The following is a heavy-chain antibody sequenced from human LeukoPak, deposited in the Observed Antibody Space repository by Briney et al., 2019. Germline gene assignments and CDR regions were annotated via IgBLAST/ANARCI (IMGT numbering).Heavy chain of an antibody. Sequence: GGSLRLSCAASGFTFSSYEMNWVRQAPGKGLEWVSYISSSGSTIYYADSVKGRFTISRDNAKNSLYLQMNSLRAEDTAVYYCARDRATVTTDWGQETLVTVSS. CDR2: ISSSGSTI. CDR1: GFTFSSYE. V-gene: IGHV3-48*03. CDR3: ARDRATVTTD. D-gene: IGHD4-17*01. J-gene: IGHJ4*02.